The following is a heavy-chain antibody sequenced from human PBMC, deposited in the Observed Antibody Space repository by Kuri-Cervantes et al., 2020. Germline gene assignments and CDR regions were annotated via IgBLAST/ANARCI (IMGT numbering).Heavy chain of an antibody. CDR2: IYPGDSDT. V-gene: IGHV5-51*01. Sequence: GGSLRLSCKGSGYSFTTYWIGWVRQMPGKGLEWMGVIYPGDSDTRYSPSFQGQVTISADKSISTAYLQWSTLKASDTAVYYCASLRDGYNYNDFWGQGTLVTVSS. CDR1: GYSFTTYW. CDR3: ASLRDGYNYNDF. D-gene: IGHD5-24*01. J-gene: IGHJ4*02.